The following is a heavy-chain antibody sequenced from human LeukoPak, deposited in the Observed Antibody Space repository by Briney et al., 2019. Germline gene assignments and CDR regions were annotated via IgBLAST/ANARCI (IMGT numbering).Heavy chain of an antibody. CDR1: GGSFTGYY. V-gene: IGHV4-34*01. CDR2: INHSGSI. J-gene: IGHJ4*02. CDR3: ARLESKGGSYYNY. D-gene: IGHD1-26*01. Sequence: SETLSLTCAVYGGSFTGYYWRWIRQPPGKGLEWIGEINHSGSINYNPSLKSRVTISVDTSKNQISLKMNSVTAADAAVYYCARLESKGGSYYNYWGQGILVTVSS.